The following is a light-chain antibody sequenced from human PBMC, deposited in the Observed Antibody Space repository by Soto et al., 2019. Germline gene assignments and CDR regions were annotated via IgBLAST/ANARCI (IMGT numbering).Light chain of an antibody. V-gene: IGKV1-9*01. CDR2: AAS. J-gene: IGKJ4*01. Sequence: DIQWTQSPSFLSASVGNRVTITCRASQGISSYLPWYQQKPGKAPKLLIHAASTLQSGVPSGFSGSESGTDFTLTISSLQPEDFATYYCQQLNSYPLTFGGGTKV. CDR3: QQLNSYPLT. CDR1: QGISSY.